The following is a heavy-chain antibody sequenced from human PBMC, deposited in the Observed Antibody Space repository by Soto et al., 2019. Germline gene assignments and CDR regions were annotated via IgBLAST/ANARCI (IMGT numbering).Heavy chain of an antibody. CDR2: ISGSGGST. CDR1: GFTFSSYA. J-gene: IGHJ3*02. D-gene: IGHD3-10*01. V-gene: IGHV3-23*01. CDR3: AKDLYYGSGNDAFDI. Sequence: GRSLRLSCAASGFTFSSYAMSWVRQAPGKGLEWVSAISGSGGSTYYADSVKGRFTISRDNSKNTLYLQMNSLRAEDTAVYYCAKDLYYGSGNDAFDIWGQGTMVTVSS.